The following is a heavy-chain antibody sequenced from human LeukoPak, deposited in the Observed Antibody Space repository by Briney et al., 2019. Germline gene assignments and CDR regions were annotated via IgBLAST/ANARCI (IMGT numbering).Heavy chain of an antibody. CDR1: GFTFSSYA. D-gene: IGHD2-2*01. Sequence: GGSLRLSCAASGFTFSSYAMSWVRQAPGKGLEWVSAISGSGGSTYYADSVKGRFTISRDNSKNTLYPQMNSLRAEDTAVYYCAKESRYCSSTSCYFDYWGQGTLVTVSS. V-gene: IGHV3-23*01. CDR2: ISGSGGST. J-gene: IGHJ4*02. CDR3: AKESRYCSSTSCYFDY.